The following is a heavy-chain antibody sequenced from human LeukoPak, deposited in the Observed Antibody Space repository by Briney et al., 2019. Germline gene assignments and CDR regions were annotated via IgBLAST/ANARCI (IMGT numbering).Heavy chain of an antibody. CDR2: IYTSGST. Sequence: SETLSLTCTVSGGSISGYYWSWIRQPPGKGLEWIGYIYTSGSTNYNPSLKSRVTISVDTSKNQFSLKLSSVTAADTAVYYCARHYGGYYYFDYWGQGTLVTVSS. D-gene: IGHD3-22*01. V-gene: IGHV4-4*09. CDR3: ARHYGGYYYFDY. CDR1: GGSISGYY. J-gene: IGHJ4*02.